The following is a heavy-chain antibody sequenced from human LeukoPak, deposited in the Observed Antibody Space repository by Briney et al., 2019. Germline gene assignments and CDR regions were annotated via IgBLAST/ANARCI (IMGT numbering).Heavy chain of an antibody. Sequence: GKSLRLSCAASGFTFSAYGMQWVRQAPGKGLEWVAVISNDGYNKYYANSVKGRFTISRDSSKNTLYLQINSLRPADTTVYSCGSDLTTLFLASDVWGLGTMVTVSS. CDR3: GSDLTTLFLASDV. CDR2: ISNDGYNK. CDR1: GFTFSAYG. V-gene: IGHV3-30*03. J-gene: IGHJ3*01. D-gene: IGHD4-11*01.